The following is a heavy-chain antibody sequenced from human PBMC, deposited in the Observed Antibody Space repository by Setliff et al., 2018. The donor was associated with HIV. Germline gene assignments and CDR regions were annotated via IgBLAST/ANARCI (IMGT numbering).Heavy chain of an antibody. CDR1: GYTFIHYD. V-gene: IGHV1-8*02. Sequence: ASVKVSCKTSGYTFIHYDVNWVRQAPGKGLEWMGWMNPGTGNTGYAEKFQGRVSMTRDTSTNTAYMELRSLRFDDTAVYYCARGTYFDYWGQGTLVTVSS. CDR3: ARGTYFDY. CDR2: MNPGTGNT. J-gene: IGHJ4*02.